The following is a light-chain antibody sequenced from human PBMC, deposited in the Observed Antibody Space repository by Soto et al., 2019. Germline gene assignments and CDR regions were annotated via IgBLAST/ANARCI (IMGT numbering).Light chain of an antibody. V-gene: IGKV3-11*01. J-gene: IGKJ4*01. CDR3: QQRSNWPRT. Sequence: EIVLTQSPATLSLSPGERATLSCSASQSVSSYLAWYQQKPGQAPRLLIYDASNRATGIPARFSGSGSGTDFTLTISSLEPEDFAVYYCQQRSNWPRTFGGGTKVEIK. CDR2: DAS. CDR1: QSVSSY.